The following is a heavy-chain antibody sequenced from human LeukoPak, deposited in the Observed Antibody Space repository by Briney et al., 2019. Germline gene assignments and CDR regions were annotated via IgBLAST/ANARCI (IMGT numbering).Heavy chain of an antibody. CDR2: ISGSGGST. D-gene: IGHD3-3*01. V-gene: IGHV3-23*01. J-gene: IGHJ4*02. Sequence: GGSLRLSCAASGFTFSSYAMSWVRQAPGKGLEWVSAISGSGGSTYYADSVKGRFTISRDNSKNTLYLQMNSLRAEDTAVYYCAKDLTARYYDFWSGYPYFDYWGQGTLVTVSS. CDR1: GFTFSSYA. CDR3: AKDLTARYYDFWSGYPYFDY.